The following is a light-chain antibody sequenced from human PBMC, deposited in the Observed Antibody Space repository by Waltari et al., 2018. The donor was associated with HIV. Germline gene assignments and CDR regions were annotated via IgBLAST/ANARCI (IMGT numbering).Light chain of an antibody. CDR1: SSNIANND. CDR2: RSN. Sequence: QSVLTQPASASGTPGQRVTFSCSGSSSNIANNDVHWYQQLPRTAPKVLIYRSNQRPSGVPDRFSGSKSGTSASLAISGLRSEDEADYYCAAWDDSLSGPVFGGGTKVTVL. J-gene: IGLJ3*02. V-gene: IGLV1-47*01. CDR3: AAWDDSLSGPV.